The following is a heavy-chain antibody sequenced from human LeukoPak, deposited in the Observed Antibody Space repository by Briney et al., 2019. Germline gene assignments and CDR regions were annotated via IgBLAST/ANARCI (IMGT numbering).Heavy chain of an antibody. CDR3: ARDLEVRGGAAAGRPYYYYYAMDV. Sequence: GLSLRLSCAASGYTVRSNYTSWVSQAPAKGLEWVSVVYRAGRTYYADSVKGRFTISRENSKNTMYHQMSSLRAEETAVYYCARDLEVRGGAAAGRPYYYYYAMDVWGQGTTVTVSS. D-gene: IGHD6-13*01. V-gene: IGHV3-53*05. CDR1: GYTVRSNY. J-gene: IGHJ6*02. CDR2: VYRAGRT.